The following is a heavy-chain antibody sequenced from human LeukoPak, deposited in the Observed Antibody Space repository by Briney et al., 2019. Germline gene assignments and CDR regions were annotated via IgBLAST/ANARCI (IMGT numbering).Heavy chain of an antibody. CDR2: IRYDGSNK. D-gene: IGHD3-10*01. V-gene: IGHV3-30*02. CDR3: AKGSYYLDYYYYYMDV. CDR1: GFTFSSYG. J-gene: IGHJ6*03. Sequence: GGTLRLSCAASGFTFSSYGMHGVRRAPGKGLVGVVFIRYDGSNKYYADSVKGRFTISRDNSKNTLYLQMNSLRAADTAVYYCAKGSYYLDYYYYYMDVWGKGTTVTISS.